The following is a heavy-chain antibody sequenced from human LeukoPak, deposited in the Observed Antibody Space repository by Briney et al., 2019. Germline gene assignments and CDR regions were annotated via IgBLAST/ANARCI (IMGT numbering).Heavy chain of an antibody. V-gene: IGHV3-7*01. CDR3: ARDDGDV. Sequence: GGSLRLSCVSSGFTFSNYWMKWVRQAPGKGREWVASINEDGSGKFSVGSVKDRITISRDNTRNSLDLQINGLTVEDTAKYYCARDDGDVWGTGTTVTVSS. J-gene: IGHJ6*04. CDR2: INEDGSGK. CDR1: GFTFSNYW.